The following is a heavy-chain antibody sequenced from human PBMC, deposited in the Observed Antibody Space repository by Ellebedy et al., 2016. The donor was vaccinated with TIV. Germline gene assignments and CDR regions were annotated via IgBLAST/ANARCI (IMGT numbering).Heavy chain of an antibody. CDR1: GFIFSNFG. CDR2: VRYDGSTK. Sequence: PGGSLRLSCAASGFIFSNFGMHWVRQAPGKGLEWVAFVRYDGSTKYYADSVKGRFTISRDNSESTMDLQMDTLRAEDTAAYYCTKDRGYYYGIFDSWGQGTMVTVSS. V-gene: IGHV3-30*02. D-gene: IGHD3-10*01. CDR3: TKDRGYYYGIFDS. J-gene: IGHJ4*02.